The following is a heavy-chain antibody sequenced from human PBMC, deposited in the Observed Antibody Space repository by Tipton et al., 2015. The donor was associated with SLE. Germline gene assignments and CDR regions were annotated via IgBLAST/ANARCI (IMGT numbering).Heavy chain of an antibody. Sequence: SLRLSCAASGFTFSTYGMNWVRQAPGKGLEWVSTISSSGTSIYYADSVKGRFTVSRDNAKNMLYLQMNSLRAEDTAVYYCVKDRSIAAAGTDAFDIWGQGTMVTVSS. CDR1: GFTFSTYG. V-gene: IGHV3-48*01. CDR3: VKDRSIAAAGTDAFDI. J-gene: IGHJ3*02. D-gene: IGHD6-13*01. CDR2: ISSSGTSI.